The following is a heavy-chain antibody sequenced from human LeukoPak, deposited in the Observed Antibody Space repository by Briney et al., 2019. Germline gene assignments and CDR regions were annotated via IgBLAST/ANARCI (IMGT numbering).Heavy chain of an antibody. D-gene: IGHD5-18*01. J-gene: IGHJ4*02. V-gene: IGHV4-4*07. CDR1: GGSISSYY. Sequence: SETLSLTCTVSGGSISSYYWSWIRRPAGKGLEWIGRIYTSESTNYNPSLKSRVTISVDKSKNQFSLKLSSVTAADTAVYYCARKRPSGSYGDAFDYWGQGTLVTVSS. CDR2: IYTSEST. CDR3: ARKRPSGSYGDAFDY.